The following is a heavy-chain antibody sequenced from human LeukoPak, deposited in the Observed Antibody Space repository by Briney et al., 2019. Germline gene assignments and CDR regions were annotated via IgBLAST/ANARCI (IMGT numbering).Heavy chain of an antibody. CDR2: IKQDGSDK. J-gene: IGHJ6*03. CDR1: GFTFSTYA. V-gene: IGHV3-7*01. Sequence: PGGSLRLSCAASGFTFSTYAMNWVRQAPGKGLEWVANIKQDGSDKYYVDSVKGRFTISRDNAKSSLYLQMNSLRAEDTAVYYCARIRIYFYYYMDVWGKGTTVTISS. CDR3: ARIRIYFYYYMDV.